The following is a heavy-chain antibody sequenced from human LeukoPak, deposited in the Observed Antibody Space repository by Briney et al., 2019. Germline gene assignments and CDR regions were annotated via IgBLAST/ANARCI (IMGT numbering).Heavy chain of an antibody. J-gene: IGHJ4*02. CDR1: GFTFSSYG. V-gene: IGHV3-30*03. CDR2: ISFDGSNK. D-gene: IGHD4-11*01. Sequence: GGSLRLSCAASGFTFSSYGMHWVRPAQGKGLEWGAVISFDGSNKYYEDSVRGRFTISRDTSKNTLYLQMDSLRAEDMAVHHCTTERPDSRGAFSDYCGQGTPVTVSS. CDR3: TTERPDSRGAFSDY.